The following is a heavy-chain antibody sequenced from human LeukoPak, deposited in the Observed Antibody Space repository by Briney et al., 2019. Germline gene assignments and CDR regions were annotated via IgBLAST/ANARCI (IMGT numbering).Heavy chain of an antibody. J-gene: IGHJ6*03. CDR2: ISSSSRYI. Sequence: PGGSLRLSCAASGFTFNRYSMNWVRQAPGKGLEWVSSISSSSRYIYYADSVKGRFTISRDNAKNSLYLRMNSLRAEDTAVYYCARDREEDYYMDVWGKGTTVTVSS. CDR3: ARDREEDYYMDV. CDR1: GFTFNRYS. V-gene: IGHV3-21*01.